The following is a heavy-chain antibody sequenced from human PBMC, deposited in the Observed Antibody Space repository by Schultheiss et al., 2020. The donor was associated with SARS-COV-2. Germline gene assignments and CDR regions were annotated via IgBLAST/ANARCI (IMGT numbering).Heavy chain of an antibody. CDR1: GGSISSYY. CDR2: VYYSGST. J-gene: IGHJ4*02. D-gene: IGHD3-16*01. Sequence: SETLSLTCTVSGGSISSYYWGWIRQPPGKGLEWIGTVYYSGSTYYNPSLKSRVTISVDTSKNQFSLKLSSVTAADTAVYYCATRLGASALHLGSFYFDYWGQGTLVTVSS. CDR3: ATRLGASALHLGSFYFDY. V-gene: IGHV4-39*01.